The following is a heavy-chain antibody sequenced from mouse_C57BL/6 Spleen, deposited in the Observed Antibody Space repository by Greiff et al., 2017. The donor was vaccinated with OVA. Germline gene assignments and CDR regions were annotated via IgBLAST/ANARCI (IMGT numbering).Heavy chain of an antibody. CDR3: AREGYGNYEGYYFDY. D-gene: IGHD2-1*01. Sequence: QVQLQQSDAELVKPGASVKISCKVSGYTFTDHTIHWMKQRPEQGLEWIGYIYPRDGSTKYNEKFKGKATLTADRSSSTAYMQLNSLTAEDSAVYFCAREGYGNYEGYYFDYWGQGTTLTVSS. CDR1: GYTFTDHT. J-gene: IGHJ2*01. CDR2: IYPRDGST. V-gene: IGHV1-78*01.